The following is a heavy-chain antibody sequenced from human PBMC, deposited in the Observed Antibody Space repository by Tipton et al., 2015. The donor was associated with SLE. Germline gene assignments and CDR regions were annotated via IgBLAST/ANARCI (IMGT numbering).Heavy chain of an antibody. CDR2: IYYSGST. CDR3: ARCSTSCSEVAFDI. Sequence: GLVKPSETLSLTCTVSGGSISSSSYYWGWIRQPPGKGLEWIGSIYYSGSTYYNPSLKSRVTISVDTSKNQFSLKLSSVTAADTAVYYCARCSTSCSEVAFDIWGQGTMVTVSS. V-gene: IGHV4-39*07. D-gene: IGHD2-2*01. J-gene: IGHJ3*02. CDR1: GGSISSSSYY.